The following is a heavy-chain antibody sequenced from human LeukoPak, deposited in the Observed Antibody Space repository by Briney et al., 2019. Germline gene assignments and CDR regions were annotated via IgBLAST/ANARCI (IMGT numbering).Heavy chain of an antibody. J-gene: IGHJ6*03. CDR3: ARMRYDFWSGQTYYYYYMDV. V-gene: IGHV1-69*05. Sequence: SVKVSCKASGGTFSSYAISWVRQAPEQGLEWMGGIIPIFGTANYAQKFQGRVTITTDESTSTAYMELSSLRSEDTAVYCCARMRYDFWSGQTYYYYYMDVWGKGTTVTVSS. D-gene: IGHD3-3*01. CDR1: GGTFSSYA. CDR2: IIPIFGTA.